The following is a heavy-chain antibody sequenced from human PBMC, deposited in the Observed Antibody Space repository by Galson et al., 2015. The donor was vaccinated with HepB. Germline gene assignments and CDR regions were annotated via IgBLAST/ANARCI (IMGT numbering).Heavy chain of an antibody. V-gene: IGHV3-21*01. D-gene: IGHD3-9*01. J-gene: IGHJ4*02. CDR3: ERDTVEGKESLRYFDWLPYVASAIFDY. Sequence: SLRLSCAASGFTFSSYSMNWVRQAPGKGLEWVSSISSSSSYIYYSDSVKGRFTISRDNANNSLYLQMNSLRAEDTAVYYCERDTVEGKESLRYFDWLPYVASAIFDYWGQGTLVTVSS. CDR1: GFTFSSYS. CDR2: ISSSSSYI.